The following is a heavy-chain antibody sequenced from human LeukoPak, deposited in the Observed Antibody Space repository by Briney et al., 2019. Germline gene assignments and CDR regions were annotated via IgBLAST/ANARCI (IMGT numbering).Heavy chain of an antibody. D-gene: IGHD3-22*01. J-gene: IGHJ5*02. CDR3: ARADSGGDSSGYNWFDP. CDR2: INPNSGGT. CDR1: GYIFTDYY. V-gene: IGHV1/OR15-1*04. Sequence: ASVKVSCKASGYIFTDYYMHWVRQAPGQELGWMGRINPNSGGTNYAQKFQGRVTMTRDTSTSTVYMELSSLRSEDTAVYYCARADSGGDSSGYNWFDPWGQGTLVTVSS.